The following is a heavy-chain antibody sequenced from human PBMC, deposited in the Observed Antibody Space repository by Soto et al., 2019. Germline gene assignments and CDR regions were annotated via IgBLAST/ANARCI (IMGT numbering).Heavy chain of an antibody. CDR2: TYYRSKWYN. J-gene: IGHJ6*02. V-gene: IGHV6-1*01. D-gene: IGHD3-16*02. Sequence: SQTLSLTCAISGDSVSSNSAAWNWIRQSPSRGLEWLGRTYYRSKWYNDYAVSVKSRITINPDTSKNQFSLQLNSVTPEDTAVYYCARVSSDLPTGDYYYYGMDVSGQGTTVTVSS. CDR3: ARVSSDLPTGDYYYYGMDV. CDR1: GDSVSSNSAA.